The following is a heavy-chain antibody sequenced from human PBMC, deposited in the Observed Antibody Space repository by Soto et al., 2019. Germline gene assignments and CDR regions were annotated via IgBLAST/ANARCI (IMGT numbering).Heavy chain of an antibody. CDR1: GFTFSSYS. D-gene: IGHD6-25*01. CDR2: ISSSSSYI. V-gene: IGHV3-21*01. CDR3: ARDIPQAATGILNYYYYGIDV. J-gene: IGHJ6*02. Sequence: GGSLRLSCAASGFTFSSYSMNWVRQAPGKGLEWVSSISSSSSYIYYADSVKGRFTISRDNAKNSLYLQMNSLRAEDTAVYYCARDIPQAATGILNYYYYGIDVSGQGTTVPVYS.